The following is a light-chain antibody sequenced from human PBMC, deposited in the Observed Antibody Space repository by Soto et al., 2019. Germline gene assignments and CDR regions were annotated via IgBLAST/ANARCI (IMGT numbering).Light chain of an antibody. V-gene: IGLV2-14*03. CDR3: TSFRSDNTVDV. CDR1: SSDVGTYNY. Sequence: QSALTQPASVSGSPGQSITISCTGTSSDVGTYNYVSWYQQHPGKAPKLIIYDVSSRPSGVSYRFSGSKSGNTASLTISGLQAEDEADYYCTSFRSDNTVDVFGGGTKVTVL. J-gene: IGLJ2*01. CDR2: DVS.